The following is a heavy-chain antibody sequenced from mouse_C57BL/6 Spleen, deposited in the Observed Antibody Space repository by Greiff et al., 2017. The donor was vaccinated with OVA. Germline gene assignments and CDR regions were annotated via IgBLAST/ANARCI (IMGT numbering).Heavy chain of an antibody. CDR1: GYTFTSYW. CDR3: ARDGYYGGYAMDY. D-gene: IGHD2-3*01. CDR2: FDPNSGGT. Sequence: VQLQQPGAELVKPGASVKLSCKASGYTFTSYWMHWVKQRPGRGLEWIGRFDPNSGGTKYNEKFKSKATLTVDKPSSTAYMQLSSLTSYDYAVDYCARDGYYGGYAMDYWGQGTSVTVSS. J-gene: IGHJ4*01. V-gene: IGHV1-72*01.